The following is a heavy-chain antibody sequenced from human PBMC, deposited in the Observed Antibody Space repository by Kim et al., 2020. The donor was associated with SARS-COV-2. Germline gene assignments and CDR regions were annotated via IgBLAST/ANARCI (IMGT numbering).Heavy chain of an antibody. J-gene: IGHJ4*02. D-gene: IGHD3-10*01. V-gene: IGHV3-74*01. CDR3: ARGYGSGTNY. Sequence: EPRKGRFTTSKDNATNTLYLQMNSLRIEDTAVYYCARGYGSGTNYWGQGTLVTVST.